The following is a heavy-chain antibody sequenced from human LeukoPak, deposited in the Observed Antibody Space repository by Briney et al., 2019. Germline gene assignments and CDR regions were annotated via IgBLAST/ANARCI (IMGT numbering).Heavy chain of an antibody. CDR1: GGSISNYY. CDR3: ARETTVTTYWFDP. Sequence: SETLSLTCTVSGGSISNYYWSWIRQPPGKGLEWIGYIYYSGSTNYNPSLKSRVTISVDTSKNQFSLKLRSVTAADTAVYYCARETTVTTYWFDPWGQGTLVTVSS. CDR2: IYYSGST. V-gene: IGHV4-59*01. D-gene: IGHD4-17*01. J-gene: IGHJ5*02.